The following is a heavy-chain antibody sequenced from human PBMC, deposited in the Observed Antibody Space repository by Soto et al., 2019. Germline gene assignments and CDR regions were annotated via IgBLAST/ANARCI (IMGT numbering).Heavy chain of an antibody. CDR3: AKRFYSASGSFDY. J-gene: IGHJ4*02. CDR1: GFTFSNYA. D-gene: IGHD3-10*01. Sequence: GGSLRLSCAASGFTFSNYAMNWVRQAPGEGLEWVSVISGSGGGITYYADSVKGRFTISRDDSKNTLYLQMNSLRGEDTAVYYCAKRFYSASGSFDYWGQGSLVTVS. V-gene: IGHV3-23*01. CDR2: ISGSGGGIT.